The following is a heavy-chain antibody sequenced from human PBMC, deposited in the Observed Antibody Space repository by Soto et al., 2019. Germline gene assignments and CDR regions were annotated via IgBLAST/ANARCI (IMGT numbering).Heavy chain of an antibody. CDR2: ISASGGNA. Sequence: EVQLLESGGGLVQPGGSLRLACAASGFTFDDYAMSWARQAPGTGLEWVSAISASGGNAYYADSVRGWFTISRDNSRNALYLQMNSLRVEDTAMYYCSNWREGSADYFDSWGQGTLVTVSS. CDR1: GFTFDDYA. V-gene: IGHV3-23*01. CDR3: SNWREGSADYFDS. J-gene: IGHJ4*02.